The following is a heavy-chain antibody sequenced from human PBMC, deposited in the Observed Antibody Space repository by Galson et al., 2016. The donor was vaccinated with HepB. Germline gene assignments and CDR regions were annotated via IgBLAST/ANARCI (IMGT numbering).Heavy chain of an antibody. V-gene: IGHV3-74*01. D-gene: IGHD5-24*01. Sequence: SLRLSCAASGFSFSNYWMHWVRQAPGKGLVWVSRIYRDGSGTNHADSVKGRFTMSRDNAKNTMYLQMNSLRAEDTAVYCCVRDGDAYNFDFWGQGTLVTVSS. CDR1: GFSFSNYW. J-gene: IGHJ4*02. CDR3: VRDGDAYNFDF. CDR2: IYRDGSGT.